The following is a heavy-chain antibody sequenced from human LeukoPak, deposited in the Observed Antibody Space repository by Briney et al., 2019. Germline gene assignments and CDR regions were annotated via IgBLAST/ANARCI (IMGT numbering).Heavy chain of an antibody. D-gene: IGHD3-10*01. Sequence: GGSLRLSCGASGFTFNNYGMNWVRQAPGKGLEWVSAISGSGDNTYYADSVKGRFTISRDNAKNSLYLQMNSLRAEDTAVYYCASSRGDDAFDIWGQGTMVTVSS. CDR3: ASSRGDDAFDI. CDR1: GFTFNNYG. J-gene: IGHJ3*02. V-gene: IGHV3-23*01. CDR2: ISGSGDNT.